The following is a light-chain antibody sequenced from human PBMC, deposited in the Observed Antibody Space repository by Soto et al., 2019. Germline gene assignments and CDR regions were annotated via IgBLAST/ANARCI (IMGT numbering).Light chain of an antibody. Sequence: EIVLTHSPGTLSLSPGERATLSCSASQSVSSSYLAWYQQKPGQAPRLLIYGASSRATGIPDRFSGSGSGTDFTLTISRLEPEDFAVYYCHQYRSSSWTFGQGTKVDIK. CDR1: QSVSSSY. CDR3: HQYRSSSWT. V-gene: IGKV3-20*01. CDR2: GAS. J-gene: IGKJ1*01.